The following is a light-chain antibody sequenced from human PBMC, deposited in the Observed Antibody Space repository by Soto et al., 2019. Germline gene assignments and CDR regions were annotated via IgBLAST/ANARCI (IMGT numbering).Light chain of an antibody. Sequence: QSALTQPPSASGSPGQSVTISCTGTSSDVGGYKYVSWYRQHPGKAPKLMIYEVSKRPSGVPDRFSGSKSGNTASLTVSGLQAEDEADYYCSSYAGSNDVIFGGGTKLTVL. V-gene: IGLV2-8*01. J-gene: IGLJ2*01. CDR2: EVS. CDR3: SSYAGSNDVI. CDR1: SSDVGGYKY.